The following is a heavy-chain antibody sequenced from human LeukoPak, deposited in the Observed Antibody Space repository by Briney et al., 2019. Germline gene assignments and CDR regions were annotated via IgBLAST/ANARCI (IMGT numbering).Heavy chain of an antibody. V-gene: IGHV3-23*01. CDR3: AKMSKGRYYYDSSGYYYFDY. Sequence: QPGGSLRLSCAASGFTFSSYAMSWVRQAPGKGLEWVSAISGSGGSTYYADSVKGRFTISRDNSKNTLYLQMNSLRAEDTAVYYRAKMSKGRYYYDSSGYYYFDYWGQGTLVTVSS. CDR2: ISGSGGST. CDR1: GFTFSSYA. D-gene: IGHD3-22*01. J-gene: IGHJ4*02.